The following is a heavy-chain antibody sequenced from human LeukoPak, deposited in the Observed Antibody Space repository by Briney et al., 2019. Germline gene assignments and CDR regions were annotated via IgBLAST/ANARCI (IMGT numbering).Heavy chain of an antibody. Sequence: GRSLRLSCAASGFTFSSYGMHWVRQAPGKGLEGVAVISYDGSNKYYADSVKGRFTISRDNSKNTLYLQMNSLRAEDTAVYYCAKDTDTAMVINYFDYWGQGTLVTVSS. CDR2: ISYDGSNK. D-gene: IGHD5-18*01. V-gene: IGHV3-30*18. CDR3: AKDTDTAMVINYFDY. CDR1: GFTFSSYG. J-gene: IGHJ4*02.